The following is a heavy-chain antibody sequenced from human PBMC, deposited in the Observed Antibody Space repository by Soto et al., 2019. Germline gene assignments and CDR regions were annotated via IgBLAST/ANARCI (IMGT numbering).Heavy chain of an antibody. D-gene: IGHD3-22*01. CDR1: GGIFGSHG. CDR3: VRDRRIYYSDPHDEFVASDYEV. V-gene: IGHV1-69*01. J-gene: IGHJ3*01. Sequence: QVQLIQSEAEVKKPGSSVRGSCTASGGIFGSHGFSWVRQAPGQRLEWVGGFIPIFRTLTYTEKFQARVRIAADESTNTVYLDLSSLTSEDTAVYYCVRDRRIYYSDPHDEFVASDYEVWGQGTMVIVSS. CDR2: FIPIFRTL.